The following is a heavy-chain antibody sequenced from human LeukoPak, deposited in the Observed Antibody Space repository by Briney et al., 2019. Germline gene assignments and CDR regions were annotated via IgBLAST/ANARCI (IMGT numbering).Heavy chain of an antibody. CDR1: GGSFSGYY. CDR2: INHSGST. CDR3: AKRAPSSWYPNWFDP. V-gene: IGHV4-34*01. Sequence: SETLSLTCAVYGGSFSGYYWSWIRQPPGKGLEWIGEINHSGSTNYNPSLKSRVTISVDTSKNQFSLKLSSVTAADTAVYYCAKRAPSSWYPNWFDPWGQGTLVTVSS. J-gene: IGHJ5*02. D-gene: IGHD6-13*01.